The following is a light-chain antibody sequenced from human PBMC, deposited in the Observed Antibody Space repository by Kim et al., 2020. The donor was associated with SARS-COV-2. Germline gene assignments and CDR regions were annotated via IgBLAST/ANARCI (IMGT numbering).Light chain of an antibody. CDR2: GAF. J-gene: IGKJ5*01. V-gene: IGKV1-9*01. CDR1: QGISSS. Sequence: ASAGDRVTLTGRASQGISSSLAWYQQEPGNAPKLVIYGAFTWQSRVPSRFSGSGSGTDFTLTISSLQPEDVATYYCQQLSSFPITFGQGTRLEI. CDR3: QQLSSFPIT.